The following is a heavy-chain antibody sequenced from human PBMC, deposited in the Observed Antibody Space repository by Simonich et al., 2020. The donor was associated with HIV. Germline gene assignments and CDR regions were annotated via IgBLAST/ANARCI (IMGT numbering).Heavy chain of an antibody. V-gene: IGHV4-34*01. CDR3: ATQSMIVVAGDDDAFDI. CDR2: INQSGRT. J-gene: IGHJ3*02. Sequence: QVQLQQWGAGLLKPSETLSLTCAVYGGSFSSYYWSWIRQPPGKGLEWIGEINQSGRTTYNPSLKSRVTISVDTSKNQFSLKLNSVTAADTAVYYCATQSMIVVAGDDDAFDIWGQGTMVTVSS. D-gene: IGHD3-22*01. CDR1: GGSFSSYY.